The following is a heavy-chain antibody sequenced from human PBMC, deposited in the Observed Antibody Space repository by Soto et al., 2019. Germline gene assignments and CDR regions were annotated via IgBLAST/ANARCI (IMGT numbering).Heavy chain of an antibody. D-gene: IGHD3-10*01. Sequence: SETLSLTCTVSGGSISSYYWSWIRQPPGKGLEWIGYIYYSGSTNYNPSLKSRVNISVDTSKNQFSLKMSSVTAADTAVYYCARVAMVRDKVRDYYGMDVWGQGTTVTVSS. V-gene: IGHV4-59*01. CDR2: IYYSGST. J-gene: IGHJ6*02. CDR3: ARVAMVRDKVRDYYGMDV. CDR1: GGSISSYY.